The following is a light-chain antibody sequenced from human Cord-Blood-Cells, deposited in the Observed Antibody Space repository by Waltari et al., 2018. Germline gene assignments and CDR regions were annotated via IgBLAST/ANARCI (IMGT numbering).Light chain of an antibody. CDR3: CSYAGSYTYV. CDR2: DVS. CDR1: SSDVGCYTY. Sequence: QSALTQPRSVSGSPGQSVTISCTGTSSDVGCYTYVYWYQQHPGKAPKLMIYDVSKRPSGVPDRFSGSKSGNTASLTISGLQAEDEADYYCCSYAGSYTYVFGTGTKVTVL. J-gene: IGLJ1*01. V-gene: IGLV2-11*01.